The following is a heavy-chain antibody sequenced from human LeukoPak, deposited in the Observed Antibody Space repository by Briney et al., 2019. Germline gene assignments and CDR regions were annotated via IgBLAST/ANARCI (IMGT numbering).Heavy chain of an antibody. CDR2: ISYAGTT. D-gene: IGHD2/OR15-2a*01. V-gene: IGHV4-31*03. J-gene: IGHJ4*02. Sequence: SQTLSLTCSVSGGSITSGGYYWTWIRQHPERGLEWLGHISYAGTTSYNPSLGSRVTISVDTSKSQFSLILSSVTAADTAVYYCASFIYSTSSDYFHNWGQGTLVTVSS. CDR1: GGSITSGGYY. CDR3: ASFIYSTSSDYFHN.